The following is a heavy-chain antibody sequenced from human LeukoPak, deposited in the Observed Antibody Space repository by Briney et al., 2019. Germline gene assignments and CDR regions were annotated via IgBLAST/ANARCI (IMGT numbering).Heavy chain of an antibody. CDR2: ITSNGGST. CDR3: VTVGMTSIWSYLRFDP. V-gene: IGHV3-64D*08. D-gene: IGHD1-26*01. J-gene: IGHJ5*02. CDR1: GFTFSTNS. Sequence: GGSLRLSCSASGFTFSTNSMHWVRQAPGKGLEFVSAITSNGGSTYYADSVKGRFAISRDNSKNTLYLQMSSLRAEDTAVYYCVTVGMTSIWSYLRFDPRGQGTLVSVSS.